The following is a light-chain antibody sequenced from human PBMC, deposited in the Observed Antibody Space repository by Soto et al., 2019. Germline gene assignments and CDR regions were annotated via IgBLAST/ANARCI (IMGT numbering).Light chain of an antibody. CDR1: SSNIGAGYD. J-gene: IGLJ2*01. Sequence: SVLTQPPAVSGAPGQRVTISCNGSSSNIGAGYDVHWYQQLPGTAPKLLIYGNSNRPSGVPDRFSGSKSGTSASLAITGLQAEDEADYYCQSYDSSLSGSVFGGGTKVTVL. V-gene: IGLV1-40*01. CDR3: QSYDSSLSGSV. CDR2: GNS.